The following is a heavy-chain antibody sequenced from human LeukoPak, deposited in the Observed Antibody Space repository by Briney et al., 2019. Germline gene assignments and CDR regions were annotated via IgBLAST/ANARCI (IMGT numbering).Heavy chain of an antibody. J-gene: IGHJ4*02. CDR1: GFTFSSYA. CDR3: ASWTLVGATGAPSDY. CDR2: ISYDGSNK. Sequence: GGSLRLSCAASGFTFSSYAMHWVRQAPGKGLEWVAVISYDGSNKYYADSVKGRFTISRDNSKNTLYLQMNSLRAEDTAVYYCASWTLVGATGAPSDYWGQGTLVTVSS. V-gene: IGHV3-30*04. D-gene: IGHD1-26*01.